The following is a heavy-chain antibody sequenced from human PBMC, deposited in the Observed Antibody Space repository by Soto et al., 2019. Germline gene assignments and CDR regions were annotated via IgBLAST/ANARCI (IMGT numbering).Heavy chain of an antibody. D-gene: IGHD2-21*02. V-gene: IGHV2-5*02. CDR1: GLSLRTTGVG. CDR3: VQSRCGGDCLEIYSSHAYNGLDV. CDR2: LYWDDDK. Sequence: QVTLKESGPTLVKPTQTLTLTCTVSGLSLRTTGVGVGWVRQPPGKALEWLGLLYWDDDKRYSPSLRSRLTIAKDISEKQVVLTMTNMDTVDTATYYCVQSRCGGDCLEIYSSHAYNGLDVWGQGTTVTVSS. J-gene: IGHJ6*02.